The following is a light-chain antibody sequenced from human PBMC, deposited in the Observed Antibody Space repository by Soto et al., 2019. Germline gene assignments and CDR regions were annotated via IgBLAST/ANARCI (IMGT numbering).Light chain of an antibody. V-gene: IGLV2-14*03. Sequence: SDLTQPASVSGSPGQSIPMTCSGTSSDVGGYNYVSWYQHHPGKAPKLIIYDVSNRPSGVSIRFSGSKSDNTASLTISGLQPEDEADYHCSSYTTSNTRQIVFGTGTKVTVL. CDR3: SSYTTSNTRQIV. CDR2: DVS. J-gene: IGLJ1*01. CDR1: SSDVGGYNY.